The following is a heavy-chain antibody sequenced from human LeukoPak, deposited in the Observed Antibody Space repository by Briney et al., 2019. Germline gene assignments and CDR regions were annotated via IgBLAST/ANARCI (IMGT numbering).Heavy chain of an antibody. J-gene: IGHJ4*02. D-gene: IGHD2-2*01. CDR2: ITGSGGST. CDR1: GFTFSNYA. CDR3: GCIVVVPAAAQNFDY. V-gene: IGHV3-23*01. Sequence: GGSLRLSCAASGFTFSNYAMSWVRQAPGKGLEWVSRITGSGGSTYYGDSVKGRFTISRDNSKNTLYLQMNSLRAEDTAVYYYGCIVVVPAAAQNFDYWGQGTLVTVSS.